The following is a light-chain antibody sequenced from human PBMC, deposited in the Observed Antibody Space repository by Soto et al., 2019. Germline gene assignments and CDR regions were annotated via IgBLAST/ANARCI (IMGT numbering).Light chain of an antibody. Sequence: DIVMTQSPLSLPVTPGDPASISCRSSQSLLHSNGYNYLDWYLQKPGQSPQLLIYLGSNRASGVPDRFSDSGSGTDFTLKISRVEAEDVGVYYCMQALHTPHPFGQGTKLEIK. CDR3: MQALHTPHP. CDR1: QSLLHSNGYNY. J-gene: IGKJ2*01. V-gene: IGKV2-28*01. CDR2: LGS.